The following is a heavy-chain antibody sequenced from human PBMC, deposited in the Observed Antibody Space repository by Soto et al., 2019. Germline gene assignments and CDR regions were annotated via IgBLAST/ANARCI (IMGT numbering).Heavy chain of an antibody. J-gene: IGHJ6*02. Sequence: GGSLRLSCEASGFTFSNFGMNWVRQAPGKGLEWVARVWYDGSSKYYVDSVKGRFTISRDNSKETVYLQMNSLRAEDTGVYYCARGIDSNYDGMDVWGQGTTVTVSS. V-gene: IGHV3-33*01. CDR3: ARGIDSNYDGMDV. CDR1: GFTFSNFG. CDR2: VWYDGSSK. D-gene: IGHD4-4*01.